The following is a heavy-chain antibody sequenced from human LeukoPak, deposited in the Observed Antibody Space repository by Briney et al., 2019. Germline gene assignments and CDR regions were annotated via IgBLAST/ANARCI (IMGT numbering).Heavy chain of an antibody. Sequence: GASVKVSCKASGYTFTSYAMNWVRQAPGQGLEWMGWINTNTGNPTYAQGFTGRFVFSLDTSVSTAYLQISSLKAEDTAVYYCARVAAAGPHYYYYYGMDVWGQGTTVTVSS. CDR2: INTNTGNP. D-gene: IGHD6-13*01. J-gene: IGHJ6*02. CDR3: ARVAAAGPHYYYYYGMDV. CDR1: GYTFTSYA. V-gene: IGHV7-4-1*02.